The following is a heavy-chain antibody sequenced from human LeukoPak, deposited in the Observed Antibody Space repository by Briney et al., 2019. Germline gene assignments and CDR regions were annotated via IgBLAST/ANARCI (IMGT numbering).Heavy chain of an antibody. CDR1: GFSFSTSG. D-gene: IGHD2-2*01. V-gene: IGHV3-21*06. CDR3: ARGPAAIDN. CDR2: ISSDNSYI. J-gene: IGHJ4*02. Sequence: GGSLRLSCAASGFSFSTSGMNWVRQAPGKGLEWVSSISSDNSYIYYADSVRGRFTISRDNAKNSLHLQMSSLRVDDTAVYFCARGPAAIDNWGQGALVTVSS.